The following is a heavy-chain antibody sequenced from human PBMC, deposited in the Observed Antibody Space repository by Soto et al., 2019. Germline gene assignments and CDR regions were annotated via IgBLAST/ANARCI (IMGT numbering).Heavy chain of an antibody. Sequence: QVQLVQSGAEVKKPGASVKVSCKASGYTFTGYYMHWVRQAPGQGLEWMGWINPNSGGTNYAQKFQGRVTMTRDTSISPAYMELSRLRSDDTAVYYCAGPLGATPPLYWYFDLWGRGTLVTGSS. CDR3: AGPLGATPPLYWYFDL. D-gene: IGHD1-26*01. CDR2: INPNSGGT. V-gene: IGHV1-2*02. J-gene: IGHJ2*01. CDR1: GYTFTGYY.